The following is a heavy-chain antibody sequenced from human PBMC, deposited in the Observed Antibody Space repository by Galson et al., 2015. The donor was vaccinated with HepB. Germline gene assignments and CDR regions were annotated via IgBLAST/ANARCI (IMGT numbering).Heavy chain of an antibody. CDR3: ARVYFGSGSSSAYWYFDL. Sequence: SLRLSCAASGFTFSDYYMSWIRQAPGKGLESVSYISSTGTTMYYADSAKGRFTISRDNAQNSLYLQMNSLSDEDTAVYYCARVYFGSGSSSAYWYFDLWGRGALVTVSS. J-gene: IGHJ2*01. CDR1: GFTFSDYY. V-gene: IGHV3-11*04. CDR2: ISSTGTTM. D-gene: IGHD3-10*01.